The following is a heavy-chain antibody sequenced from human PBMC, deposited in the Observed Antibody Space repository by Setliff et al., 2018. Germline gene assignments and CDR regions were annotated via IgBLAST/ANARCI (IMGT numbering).Heavy chain of an antibody. J-gene: IGHJ3*01. Sequence: SETLSLTCAVSGGSISSSNWWSWVRQPPGKGLEWIGEIYHSGSTNYNPSLKSRVTISVDKSKNQFSLKLSSVTAADTAVYYCASLSVGGWTDAFDLWGQGTMVTVSS. CDR2: IYHSGST. V-gene: IGHV4-4*02. CDR1: GGSISSSNW. D-gene: IGHD6-19*01. CDR3: ASLSVGGWTDAFDL.